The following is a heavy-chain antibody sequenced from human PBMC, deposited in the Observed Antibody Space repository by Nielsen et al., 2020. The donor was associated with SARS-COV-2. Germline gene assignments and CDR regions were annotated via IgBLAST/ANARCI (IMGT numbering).Heavy chain of an antibody. Sequence: GSLRLSCAAYGFTFSNYGMHWVRQAPGKGLEWVASISYDGSNIYYADSVKGRFTISRDSSRNTLNLHMNSLRSEDTAVYYCAKAGVMITFGGDVDYFESWGQGTLVTVSS. CDR1: GFTFSNYG. D-gene: IGHD3-16*01. J-gene: IGHJ4*02. V-gene: IGHV3-30*02. CDR3: AKAGVMITFGGDVDYFES. CDR2: ISYDGSNI.